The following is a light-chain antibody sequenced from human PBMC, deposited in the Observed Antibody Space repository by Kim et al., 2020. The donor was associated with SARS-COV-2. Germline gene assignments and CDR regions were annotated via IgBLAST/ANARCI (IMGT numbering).Light chain of an antibody. J-gene: IGKJ2*01. Sequence: DIVMTQSPDSLAVSLGVRATIDCKSTQSLLYASNNKNYLAWYQQRPGQPPKLLFYWASTRESGIPDRFSGSGSGTDFTLTISNLQAEDVAVYYCQQYYAAPYTFGQGTKLEI. CDR1: QSLLYASNNKNY. CDR3: QQYYAAPYT. V-gene: IGKV4-1*01. CDR2: WAS.